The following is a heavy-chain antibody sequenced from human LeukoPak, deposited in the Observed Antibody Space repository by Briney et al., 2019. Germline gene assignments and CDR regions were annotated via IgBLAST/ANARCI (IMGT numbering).Heavy chain of an antibody. J-gene: IGHJ4*02. Sequence: PGGSLRLSCAASGFTFSNYVMSWVRQAPGKGLEWVSAITGGGSDTYDADSVKGRFTISRDNSKNTLFLQMNNLRAEDTAIYYCAKGSSSSRPYYFDYWGQGTLVTVSS. CDR1: GFTFSNYV. D-gene: IGHD6-6*01. CDR3: AKGSSSSRPYYFDY. CDR2: ITGGGSDT. V-gene: IGHV3-23*01.